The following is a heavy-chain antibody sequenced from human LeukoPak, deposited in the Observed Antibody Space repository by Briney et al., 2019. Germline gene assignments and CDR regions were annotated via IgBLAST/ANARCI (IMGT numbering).Heavy chain of an antibody. V-gene: IGHV5-51*01. CDR3: ARLGIAAAGPLTGFDP. J-gene: IGHJ5*02. D-gene: IGHD6-13*01. CDR2: IYTGDSDT. Sequence: KLGESLKISCKGSGYSFTSYWIGWVRQMPGKGLEWMGIIYTGDSDTRYSPSFQGQVTISADKSISTAYLQWSSLKASDTAMYYCARLGIAAAGPLTGFDPWGQGTLVTVSS. CDR1: GYSFTSYW.